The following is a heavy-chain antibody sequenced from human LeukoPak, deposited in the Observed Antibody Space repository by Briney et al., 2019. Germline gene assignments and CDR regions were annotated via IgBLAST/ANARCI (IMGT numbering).Heavy chain of an antibody. CDR3: ARDRGDSGYDPSYYYGMDV. CDR2: IWYDGSNK. CDR1: GFTFSSYG. D-gene: IGHD5-12*01. J-gene: IGHJ6*02. V-gene: IGHV3-33*01. Sequence: PGGSLRLSCAASGFTFSSYGMHWVRQAPGKGLEWVAVIWYDGSNKYYADSVKGRFTISRDNSKNTLYLQMNSLRAEDTAVYYCARDRGDSGYDPSYYYGMDVWGQGTTVTVSS.